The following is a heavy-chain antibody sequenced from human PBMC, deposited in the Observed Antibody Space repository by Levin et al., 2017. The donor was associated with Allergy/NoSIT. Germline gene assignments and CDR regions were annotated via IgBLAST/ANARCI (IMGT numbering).Heavy chain of an antibody. V-gene: IGHV5-51*01. D-gene: IGHD4/OR15-4a*01. J-gene: IGHJ6*03. CDR2: IYPGDSDT. CDR3: ARQSRGWRDYYYYYYMDV. Sequence: GESLKISCKASGYSFATFWIGWVRQMPGKGLEWVGIIYPGDSDTRYSPSFQGQVTISVDKSFNTAYLQWSSLKASDTAMYYCARQSRGWRDYYYYYYMDVRGKGTTVTVSS. CDR1: GYSFATFW.